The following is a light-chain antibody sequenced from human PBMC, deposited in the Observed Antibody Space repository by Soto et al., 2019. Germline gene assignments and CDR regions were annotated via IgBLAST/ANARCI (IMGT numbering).Light chain of an antibody. CDR2: AAS. CDR3: QQVYDYPLT. CDR1: QGINHY. V-gene: IGKV1-9*01. Sequence: DIQLTQSPSFLSVYVGDRVTITCRASQGINHYLSWYQQKPGKAPNLLIYAASSFQSGVPSRFSGSGSGAEFTLTSSSLQPEDFATYYCQQVYDYPLTFGGGTKVEI. J-gene: IGKJ4*01.